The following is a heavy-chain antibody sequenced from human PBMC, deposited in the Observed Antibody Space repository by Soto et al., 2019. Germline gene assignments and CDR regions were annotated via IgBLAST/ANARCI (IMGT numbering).Heavy chain of an antibody. Sequence: QVQLVQSGAEVKKPGSSVKVSCKASGGIFSTYAISWLRQAPGQGLEWMGVIIPLFGTPNYDQRFQGRVTITADESTSTAYMELSRLRSEDTAVYYCARDRDDYGSGNYYNRIDFWGQGTLVTVSS. D-gene: IGHD3-10*01. V-gene: IGHV1-69*01. CDR2: IIPLFGTP. CDR1: GGIFSTYA. J-gene: IGHJ4*02. CDR3: ARDRDDYGSGNYYNRIDF.